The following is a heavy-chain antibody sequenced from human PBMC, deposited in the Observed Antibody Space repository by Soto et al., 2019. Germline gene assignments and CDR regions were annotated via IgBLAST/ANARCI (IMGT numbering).Heavy chain of an antibody. J-gene: IGHJ4*02. Sequence: GGSLRLSCTASGFSLSRYGLHWARQAPGKGLEWVAGLWSDGIKTSYTDSVKGRFTISRDTSKNMLYLQMNSLGAEDTAVYYCARDLNYWSLLIDHWGQGTLVTVSS. CDR3: ARDLNYWSLLIDH. CDR2: LWSDGIKT. CDR1: GFSLSRYG. V-gene: IGHV3-33*01. D-gene: IGHD2-8*02.